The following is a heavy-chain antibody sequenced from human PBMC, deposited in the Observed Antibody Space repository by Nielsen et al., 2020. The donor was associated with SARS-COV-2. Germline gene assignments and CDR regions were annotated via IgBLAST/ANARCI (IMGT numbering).Heavy chain of an antibody. V-gene: IGHV4-31*03. CDR2: VFNSGSS. CDR3: ARRGPLPNWFDP. CDR1: NGSISSGDYY. J-gene: IGHJ5*02. Sequence: SETLFLTCTVSNGSISSGDYYWTWIRQHPGKGLEWIAYVFNSGSSHYNPSLKSRATISVDTSKNQFSLKLNSVTAADTAVYYCARRGPLPNWFDPWGQGTLVTVSS.